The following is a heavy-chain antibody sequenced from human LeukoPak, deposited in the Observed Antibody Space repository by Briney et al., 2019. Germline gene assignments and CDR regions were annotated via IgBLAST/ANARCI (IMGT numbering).Heavy chain of an antibody. CDR1: GFTFSSYA. CDR2: ISSNGGST. CDR3: AKAWDHYYMDV. D-gene: IGHD1-26*01. J-gene: IGHJ6*03. Sequence: GGSLRLSCAASGFTFSSYAMHWVRQAPGKGLEYVSAISSNGGSTYYANSVKGRFTISRDNSKNTLYLQMGSLRAEDTAVYYCAKAWDHYYMDVWGKGTTVTVSS. V-gene: IGHV3-64*01.